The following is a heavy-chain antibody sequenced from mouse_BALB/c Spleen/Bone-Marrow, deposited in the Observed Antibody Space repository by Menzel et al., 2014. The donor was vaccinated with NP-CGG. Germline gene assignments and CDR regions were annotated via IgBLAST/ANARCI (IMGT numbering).Heavy chain of an antibody. V-gene: IGHV1S132*01. J-gene: IGHJ4*01. CDR1: GYTFTNYW. Sequence: QVQLQQSGAELVKPGASVKLSCKTSGYTFTNYWIQWVKQRPGQGLGWIGEIFPGTGTTYYNEKFKGKATLTIDTSSSTAYMQLSSLTAEDSAVYVCARHYYGSSDAMDYWGQGTSVTVSS. D-gene: IGHD1-1*01. CDR3: ARHYYGSSDAMDY. CDR2: IFPGTGTT.